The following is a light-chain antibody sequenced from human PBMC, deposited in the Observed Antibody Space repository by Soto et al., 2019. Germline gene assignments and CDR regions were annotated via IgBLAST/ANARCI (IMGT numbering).Light chain of an antibody. J-gene: IGLJ1*01. CDR1: SSDVGGSNY. V-gene: IGLV2-8*01. CDR3: TSNTVSNTFV. Sequence: QSALTQPPSVSGSPGQSVAISCTGTSSDVGGSNYVSWYQQYPGKAPKLMIYEVSKRPSGVPDRFSGSKSGNTASLTVSGLQAEDEADYYCTSNTVSNTFVFGTGTKLTVL. CDR2: EVS.